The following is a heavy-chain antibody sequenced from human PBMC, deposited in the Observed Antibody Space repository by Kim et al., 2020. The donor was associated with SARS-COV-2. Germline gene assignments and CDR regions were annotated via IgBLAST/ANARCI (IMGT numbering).Heavy chain of an antibody. J-gene: IGHJ4*02. CDR1: GAFISGHH. V-gene: IGHV4-59*11. D-gene: IGHD2-15*01. CDR3: ARGGWSLDY. CDR2: IYHSGST. Sequence: SETLSLTCAVSGAFISGHHWSWLRQPPGKGLEWIGYIYHSGSTNYNPSLKSRVTISLDTSKNQLSLKLSSVTAADTALYYCARGGWSLDYWGQGTLVTVS.